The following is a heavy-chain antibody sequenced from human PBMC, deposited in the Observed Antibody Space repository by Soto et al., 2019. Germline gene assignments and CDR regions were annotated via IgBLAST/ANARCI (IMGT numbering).Heavy chain of an antibody. D-gene: IGHD3-22*01. V-gene: IGHV3-23*01. CDR3: AKWHTYYYDSRGFSGFDC. CDR1: GLPFSSYA. J-gene: IGHJ4*02. CDR2: MSGGGETT. Sequence: EVQLLESGGGLVQPGGSLRLSCAASGLPFSSYAMTWVRQAPGKGLEWVSVMSGGGETTYYADSVKGRFTISRDNSRNTLYLQMNSLRADDSAAYYCAKWHTYYYDSRGFSGFDCWGRGTLVTVSS.